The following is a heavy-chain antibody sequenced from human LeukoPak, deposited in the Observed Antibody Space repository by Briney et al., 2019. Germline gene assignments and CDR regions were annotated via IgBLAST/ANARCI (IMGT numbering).Heavy chain of an antibody. CDR3: ARVDPSGTGVPPGYYYYYGMDV. D-gene: IGHD3-3*01. Sequence: PSETLSLTCTASGGSISSYYWSWIRQPPGKGLEWIGYIYYSGSTNYNPSLKSRVTISVDTSKNQFSLKLSSVTAADTAVYYCARVDPSGTGVPPGYYYYYGMDVWGQGTTVTVSS. V-gene: IGHV4-59*01. CDR2: IYYSGST. CDR1: GGSISSYY. J-gene: IGHJ6*02.